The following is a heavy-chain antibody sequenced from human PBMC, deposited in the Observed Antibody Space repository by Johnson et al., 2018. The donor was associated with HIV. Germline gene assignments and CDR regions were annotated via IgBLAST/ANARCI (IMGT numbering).Heavy chain of an antibody. CDR1: GFTFSSYW. CDR2: INSDGSST. CDR3: AREGDGYNYDAFDI. V-gene: IGHV3-74*01. D-gene: IGHD5-24*01. Sequence: VQLVESGGGLVQPGGSLRLSCAASGFTFSSYWMHWVRQAPGKGLVCVSRINSDGSSTSYADSVKGRFTISSDNAKNTLYLQMNSLRAEDTAVYYCAREGDGYNYDAFDIWGQGTMVTVSS. J-gene: IGHJ3*02.